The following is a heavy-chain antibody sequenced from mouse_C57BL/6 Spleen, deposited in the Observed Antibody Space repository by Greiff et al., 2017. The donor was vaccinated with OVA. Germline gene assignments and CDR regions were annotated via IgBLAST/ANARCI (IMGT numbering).Heavy chain of an antibody. CDR3: ARDDYDGAWFAY. D-gene: IGHD2-4*01. Sequence: EVMLVESGGGLVKPGGSLKLSCAASGFTFSDYGMHWVRQAPEKGLEWVAYISSCSSIIYYADKVKGRFTISRDNSKNTLFVQMNSLRSEDTAMYYCARDDYDGAWFAYWGQGTLVTVSA. CDR1: GFTFSDYG. J-gene: IGHJ3*01. V-gene: IGHV5-17*01. CDR2: ISSCSSII.